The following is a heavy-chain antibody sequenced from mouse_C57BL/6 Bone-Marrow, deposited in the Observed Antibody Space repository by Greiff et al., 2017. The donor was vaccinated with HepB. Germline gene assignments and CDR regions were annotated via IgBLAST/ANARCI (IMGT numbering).Heavy chain of an antibody. V-gene: IGHV1-64*01. D-gene: IGHD1-1*01. Sequence: QVQLQQSGAELVKPGASVKLSCKASGYTFTSYWMHWVKQRPGKGLEWIGMIHPNSGSTNYNEKFKSKATLTVDKSSSTAYMQLSSLTSEDSAVYYCANYYGSSWDYWGQGTTLTVSS. CDR1: GYTFTSYW. CDR3: ANYYGSSWDY. J-gene: IGHJ2*01. CDR2: IHPNSGST.